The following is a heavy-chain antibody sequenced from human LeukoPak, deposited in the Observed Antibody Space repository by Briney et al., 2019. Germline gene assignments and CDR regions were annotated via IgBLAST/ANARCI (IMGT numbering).Heavy chain of an antibody. CDR1: GYTFTGYY. D-gene: IGHD6-19*01. V-gene: IGHV1-69*13. CDR3: ARDPYSSGWYYFDY. CDR2: IIPIFGTA. Sequence: GASVKVSCKASGYTFTGYYMHWVRQAPGQGLEWMGGIIPIFGTANYAQKFQGRVTITADESTSTAYMELSSLRSEDTAVYYCARDPYSSGWYYFDYWGQGTLVTVSS. J-gene: IGHJ4*02.